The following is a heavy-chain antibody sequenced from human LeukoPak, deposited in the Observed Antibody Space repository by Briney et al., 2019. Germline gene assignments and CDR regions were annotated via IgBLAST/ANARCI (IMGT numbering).Heavy chain of an antibody. V-gene: IGHV3-21*01. CDR3: ARGNYCTNGVCYYDAFDI. CDR1: GFTLSSYS. J-gene: IGHJ3*02. Sequence: GGSLRLSCAASGFTLSSYSMNWVRQAPGKGLEWVSSISSSSSYIYYADSVKGRFTISRDNAKNSLYLQMNSLRAEDTAVYYCARGNYCTNGVCYYDAFDIWGQGTMVTVSS. D-gene: IGHD2-8*01. CDR2: ISSSSSYI.